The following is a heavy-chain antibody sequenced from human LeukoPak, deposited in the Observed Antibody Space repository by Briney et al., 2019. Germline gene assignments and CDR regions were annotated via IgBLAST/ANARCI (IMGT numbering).Heavy chain of an antibody. D-gene: IGHD3-22*01. CDR2: ISSSSSNT. CDR1: GFTFSSFN. CDR3: AKRGVVIRVILVGFHKEAYYFDS. J-gene: IGHJ4*02. V-gene: IGHV3-21*01. Sequence: GGSLRLSCAASGFTFSSFNMIWFRQAPGKGPEWVSAISSSSSNTYYSDSVKGRFTISRDNAKNSLYLQMNSLRAEDTAVYYCAKRGVVIRVILVGFHKEAYYFDSWGQGALVTVSS.